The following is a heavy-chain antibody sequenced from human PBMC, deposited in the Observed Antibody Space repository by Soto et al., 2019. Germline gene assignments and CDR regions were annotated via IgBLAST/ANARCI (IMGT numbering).Heavy chain of an antibody. J-gene: IGHJ4*02. Sequence: EVQLVESGGDLVQPGGSLRLSCAASGFDVSVNYMSWVRQAPGKGLEWVSIIYSGGTTDYADSVKGRFTISRDNSKNTMYLHMNSLRAEDTAVYYCARDGPYSSAYYVDYFWGQGTLVTVSS. V-gene: IGHV3-66*01. D-gene: IGHD6-19*01. CDR1: GFDVSVNY. CDR3: ARDGPYSSAYYVDYF. CDR2: IYSGGTT.